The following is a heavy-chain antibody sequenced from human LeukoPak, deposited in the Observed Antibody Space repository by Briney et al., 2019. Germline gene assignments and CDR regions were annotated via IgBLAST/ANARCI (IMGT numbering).Heavy chain of an antibody. Sequence: ASVKVSCKASGYTSTGHAMNWVRQAPGQGPEWMGYINTKTGNPTYAQGFTGRFLQISSLKPEDTGVYYCAKGGWVAVTGMDSWGQGTLVTVSS. J-gene: IGHJ4*02. V-gene: IGHV7-4-1*02. CDR3: AKGGWVAVTGMDS. CDR2: INTKTGNP. D-gene: IGHD6-19*01. CDR1: GYTSTGHA.